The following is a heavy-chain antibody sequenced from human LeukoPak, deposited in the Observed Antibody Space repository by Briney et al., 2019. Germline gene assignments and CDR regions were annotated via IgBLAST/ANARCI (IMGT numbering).Heavy chain of an antibody. V-gene: IGHV5-51*01. Sequence: GESLKISCKGSGYSFTSYWIGWVRQMPGKGREWMGIIYPGDSDTRYSPSFQGQVTISADKSISTAYLQWSSLKASDTAMYYCARHPLYCSSTSCLDPWGQGTLVTVSS. D-gene: IGHD2-2*01. J-gene: IGHJ5*02. CDR1: GYSFTSYW. CDR2: IYPGDSDT. CDR3: ARHPLYCSSTSCLDP.